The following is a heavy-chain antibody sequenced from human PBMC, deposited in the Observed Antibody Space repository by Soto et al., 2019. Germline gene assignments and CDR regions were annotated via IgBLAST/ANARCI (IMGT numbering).Heavy chain of an antibody. CDR3: AKHIVVVVAATVWFDP. CDR2: ISGSGGST. Sequence: GGSLRLSCAASGFTFSSYAMSWVRQAPGKGLEWVSAISGSGGSTYYADSVKGRFTISRDNSKNTLYLQMNSLRAEDTAVYYCAKHIVVVVAATVWFDPWGQGTLVTVSS. V-gene: IGHV3-23*01. J-gene: IGHJ5*02. D-gene: IGHD2-15*01. CDR1: GFTFSSYA.